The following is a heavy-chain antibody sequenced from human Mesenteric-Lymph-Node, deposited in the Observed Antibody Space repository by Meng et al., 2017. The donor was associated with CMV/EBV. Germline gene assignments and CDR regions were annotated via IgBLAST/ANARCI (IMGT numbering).Heavy chain of an antibody. CDR2: IIPILGIA. J-gene: IGHJ4*02. D-gene: IGHD1-7*01. Sequence: SCKASGGTFSSDAISWVRQAPGQGLEWMGRIIPILGIANYAQKFQGRVTITADKSTSTAYMELSSLRSEDTAVYYCARDSPNWNYGYWGQGTLVTVSS. V-gene: IGHV1-69*04. CDR1: GGTFSSDA. CDR3: ARDSPNWNYGY.